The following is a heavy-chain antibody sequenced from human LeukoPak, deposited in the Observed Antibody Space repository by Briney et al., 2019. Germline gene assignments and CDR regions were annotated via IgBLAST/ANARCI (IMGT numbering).Heavy chain of an antibody. CDR1: GGSISSSSLY. J-gene: IGHJ3*02. CDR2: VYYSGGT. CDR3: ARNASSLGAGAFDI. V-gene: IGHV4-39*01. D-gene: IGHD2-2*01. Sequence: SETLSLTCTVSGGSISSSSLYWDWIRQPPGKGLERIGTVYYSGGTYYNPSLKSRVTISVDTSKNQFSLRLNSVTAADTALYYCARNASSLGAGAFDIWGQGTMVTVSS.